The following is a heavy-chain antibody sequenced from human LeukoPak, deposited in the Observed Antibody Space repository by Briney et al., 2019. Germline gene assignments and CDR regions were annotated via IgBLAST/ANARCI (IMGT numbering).Heavy chain of an antibody. J-gene: IGHJ4*02. CDR3: ARAMRITGTKTGSHLDY. D-gene: IGHD1-7*01. CDR1: GFTFSSYA. CDR2: ISYDGSNK. V-gene: IGHV3-30-3*01. Sequence: GGSLRLSCAASGFTFSSYAMHWVRQAPGKGLEWVAVISYDGSNKYYADSVKGRFTISRDNSKNTLYLQMNSLRAEDTAVYYCARAMRITGTKTGSHLDYWGQGTLVTVSS.